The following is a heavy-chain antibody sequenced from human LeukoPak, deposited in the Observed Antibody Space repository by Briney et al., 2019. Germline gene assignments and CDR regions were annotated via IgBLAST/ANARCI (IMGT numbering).Heavy chain of an antibody. V-gene: IGHV1-69*04. CDR3: ARGVSALGSXXWXXPDY. CDR1: GGTFSSYA. J-gene: IGHJ4*02. CDR2: XXXILXIA. Sequence: GASVKVSCKASGGTFSSYAISRVRQAPGQGLEWMGXXXXILXIANYAXKFQXRVTITADKSTSTAYMELSSLRSEDTAVYYCARGVSALGSXXWXXPDYWGQGTLVTVSS. D-gene: IGHD5-18*01.